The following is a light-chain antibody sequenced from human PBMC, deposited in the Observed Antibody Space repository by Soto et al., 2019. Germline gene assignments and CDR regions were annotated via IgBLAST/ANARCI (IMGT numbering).Light chain of an antibody. Sequence: VMNQSPLSLPVTLGQPASISCKSNQSLVYIDGDTYLNWFQQRTVQSPRRLIYKFSNRDSGVPDRFRGSGSGTDFTLEISSVGAEDVGDYYCMQAAHWPRTFRQGTRLEIK. CDR2: KFS. CDR3: MQAAHWPRT. V-gene: IGKV2-30*01. J-gene: IGKJ5*01. CDR1: QSLVYIDGDTY.